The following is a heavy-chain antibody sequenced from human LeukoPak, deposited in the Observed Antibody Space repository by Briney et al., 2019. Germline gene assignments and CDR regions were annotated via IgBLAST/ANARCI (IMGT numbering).Heavy chain of an antibody. D-gene: IGHD3-16*01. Sequence: PGGSLKLSCAGSGFTFGSFSKFAMSWVRQAPGKGLEWVCVISGSGDTTYYADSVRGRFTISRDNSKDTLYLQMNSLRAEDTAVYYCASGRITGWYYFDIWGQGTLVTVSS. CDR1: GFTFGSFSKFA. CDR3: ASGRITGWYYFDI. CDR2: ISGSGDTT. V-gene: IGHV3-23*01. J-gene: IGHJ4*02.